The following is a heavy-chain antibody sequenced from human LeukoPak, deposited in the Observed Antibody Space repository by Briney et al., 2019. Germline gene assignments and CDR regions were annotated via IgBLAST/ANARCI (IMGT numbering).Heavy chain of an antibody. CDR2: IKEDGSEK. D-gene: IGHD2-15*01. CDR3: ARDRSKYCSGGGCYIGFVY. Sequence: PGGSLRLSCAASGFTFSSYWMSWVRQAPGKGLEWVANIKEDGSEKYYVDSVRGRFTISRDNAKSSLYLQMNSLRAEDTAVYYCARDRSKYCSGGGCYIGFVYWGQGTLVTVSS. V-gene: IGHV3-7*01. CDR1: GFTFSSYW. J-gene: IGHJ4*02.